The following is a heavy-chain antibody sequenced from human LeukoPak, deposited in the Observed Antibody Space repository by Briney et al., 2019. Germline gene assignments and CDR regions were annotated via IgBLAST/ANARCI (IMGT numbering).Heavy chain of an antibody. J-gene: IGHJ4*02. D-gene: IGHD3-22*01. CDR1: GGSISSGGYS. Sequence: SETLSLTCAVSGGSISSGGYSWSWIRQPPGKGLEWIGYIYHSGSTYYNPSLKSRVTISVDRSKNQFSLKLSSVTAADTAVYYCATGDSGYYDSSGYLDYWGQGTLVTVSS. V-gene: IGHV4-30-2*01. CDR2: IYHSGST. CDR3: ATGDSGYYDSSGYLDY.